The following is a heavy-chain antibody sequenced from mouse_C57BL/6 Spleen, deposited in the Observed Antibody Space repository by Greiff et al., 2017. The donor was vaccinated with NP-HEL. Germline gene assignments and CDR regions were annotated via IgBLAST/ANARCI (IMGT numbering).Heavy chain of an antibody. CDR2: ISDGGSYT. J-gene: IGHJ3*01. Sequence: EVQVVESGGGLVKPGGSLKLSCAASGFTFSSYAMSWVRQTPEKRLEWVATISDGGSYTYYPDNVKGRFTISRDNAKNNRYLQMSHLKSEDTAMYYCARDGDYDGAWFAYWGQGTLVTVSA. CDR1: GFTFSSYA. CDR3: ARDGDYDGAWFAY. V-gene: IGHV5-4*01. D-gene: IGHD2-4*01.